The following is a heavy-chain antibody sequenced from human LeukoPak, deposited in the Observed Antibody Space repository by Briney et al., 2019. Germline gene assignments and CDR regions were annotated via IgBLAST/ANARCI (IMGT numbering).Heavy chain of an antibody. CDR3: STLPVTTGSDLDI. CDR1: GFTFSDSA. Sequence: GGSLRLSCAASGFTFSDSAMYWVRQASGKGLEWVGRIRSKANYYATGYAASVKGRFTISRDDSKNMAYLQIDSLKTEDAAVYYCSTLPVTTGSDLDIWGQGTMVTVSS. CDR2: IRSKANYYAT. J-gene: IGHJ3*02. V-gene: IGHV3-73*01. D-gene: IGHD4-11*01.